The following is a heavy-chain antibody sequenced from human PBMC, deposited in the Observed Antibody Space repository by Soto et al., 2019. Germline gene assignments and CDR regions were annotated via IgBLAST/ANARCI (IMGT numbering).Heavy chain of an antibody. CDR1: VCTFSIYC. V-gene: IGHV3-30*18. J-gene: IGHJ3*02. CDR2: ISYDGSKK. Sequence: WLCXRLSGSSAVCTFSIYCIQLVRPAPGKGLEWVAVISYDGSKKYYADSVNGRFTIPRDNSKNTLYMKMNSLRAEDTAPYYCAKGIRRDHHAFDIWGQPIMVNV. CDR3: AKGIRRDHHAFDI. D-gene: IGHD2-21*02.